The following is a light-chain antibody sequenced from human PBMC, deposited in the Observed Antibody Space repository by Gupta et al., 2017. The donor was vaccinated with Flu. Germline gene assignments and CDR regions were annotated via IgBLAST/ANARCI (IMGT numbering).Light chain of an antibody. CDR3: QSADSSGTAWV. J-gene: IGLJ3*02. CDR2: KDS. V-gene: IGLV3-25*01. Sequence: SYELIQPPSVSVSPGQTPRITCSGDALPKQYAYWYQQKPGQAPVLVIYKDSERPSGIPERFSGSSSGTTVTLTISGVQAEDEADYYCQSADSSGTAWVFGGGTKLTVL. CDR1: ALPKQY.